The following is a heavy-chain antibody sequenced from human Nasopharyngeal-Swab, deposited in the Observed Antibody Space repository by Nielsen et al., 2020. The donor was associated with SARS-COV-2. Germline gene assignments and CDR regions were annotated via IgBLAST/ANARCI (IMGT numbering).Heavy chain of an antibody. CDR2: ISYDGSNK. CDR3: AKEQSYGLSYFDY. Sequence: LSLTCAASGFTFSSYGMHWVRQAPGKGLEWVAVISYDGSNKYYADSVKGRFTISRDNSKNTLYLQMNSLRAEDTAVYYCAKEQSYGLSYFDYWGQGTLVTVSS. V-gene: IGHV3-30*18. CDR1: GFTFSSYG. J-gene: IGHJ4*02. D-gene: IGHD5-18*01.